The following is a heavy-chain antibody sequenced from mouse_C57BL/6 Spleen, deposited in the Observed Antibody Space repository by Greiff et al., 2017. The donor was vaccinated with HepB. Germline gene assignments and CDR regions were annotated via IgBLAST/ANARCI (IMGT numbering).Heavy chain of an antibody. CDR1: GYAFSSSW. V-gene: IGHV1-82*01. CDR2: LYPGDGDT. CDR3: ARDYYDYARD. Sequence: QVQLQQSGPELVKPGASVKISCKASGYAFSSSWMNWVKQRPGKGLEWIGRLYPGDGDTNYNGKFKGKATLTADKSSSTAYMQLSSLTSEDSAVYFCARDYYDYARDWGQGTLVTVSA. D-gene: IGHD2-4*01. J-gene: IGHJ3*01.